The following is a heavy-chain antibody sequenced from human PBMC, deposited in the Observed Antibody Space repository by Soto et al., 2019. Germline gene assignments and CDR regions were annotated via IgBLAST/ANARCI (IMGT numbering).Heavy chain of an antibody. Sequence: SETLSLTFSVSGDSINNYYWSWIRQPPGKGLEWIGYIYYSGSTNYNPSHKSRVTISVATYKKQFSLKLSSVTAADTAMYYCARADPRYYDSSGYTNWFDPWGQGTLVTVS. V-gene: IGHV4-59*01. CDR2: IYYSGST. CDR3: ARADPRYYDSSGYTNWFDP. J-gene: IGHJ5*02. D-gene: IGHD3-22*01. CDR1: GDSINNYY.